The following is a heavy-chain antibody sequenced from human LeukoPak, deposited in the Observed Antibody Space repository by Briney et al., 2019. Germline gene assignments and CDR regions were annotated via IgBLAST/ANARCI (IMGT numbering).Heavy chain of an antibody. J-gene: IGHJ4*02. Sequence: SETRFLTWSNTVASIKNVYWSWIRQPPGKGLEWIGYVYHTGASGYHPSLKSRVAMSLDTSTNQVSLNLRSVTAADTAVYFCTRVVNGGHFDYWGQGTLVTVSS. D-gene: IGHD2-8*01. CDR2: VYHTGAS. CDR3: TRVVNGGHFDY. CDR1: VASIKNVY. V-gene: IGHV4-59*01.